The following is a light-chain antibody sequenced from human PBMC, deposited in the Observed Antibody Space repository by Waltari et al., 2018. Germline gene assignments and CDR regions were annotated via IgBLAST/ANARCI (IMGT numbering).Light chain of an antibody. CDR2: TAS. V-gene: IGKV1-39*01. Sequence: QMTQSPLSLSASVGDTVTITCRARHSISNYLSWYQKKPGRAPQLLIYTASNLQGGVPSRFSGSGSGTEFTLTISSLQSEDFATYYCQQTYSTSFTFGPGTKLEI. J-gene: IGKJ2*01. CDR3: QQTYSTSFT. CDR1: HSISNY.